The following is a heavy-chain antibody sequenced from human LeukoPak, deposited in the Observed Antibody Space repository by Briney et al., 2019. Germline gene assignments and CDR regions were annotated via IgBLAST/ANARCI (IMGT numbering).Heavy chain of an antibody. CDR2: ISSSGSTI. CDR3: ARIRYFDWLPDY. V-gene: IGHV3-48*03. J-gene: IGHJ4*02. Sequence: GGSLRLSCAASGFTFSSYEMNWVRQAPGKGLEWVSYISSSGSTIYYADSVKGRFTISRDNAKNSLYLQMNSLRAEDTAVYYCARIRYFDWLPDYWGQGTLVTVPS. CDR1: GFTFSSYE. D-gene: IGHD3-9*01.